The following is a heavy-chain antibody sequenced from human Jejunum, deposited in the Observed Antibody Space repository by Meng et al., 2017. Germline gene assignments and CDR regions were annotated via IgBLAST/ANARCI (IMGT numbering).Heavy chain of an antibody. CDR3: ARDFPFTGSYYLG. Sequence: GESLKISCGTSGFTFSSYWMTWVRQAPGKGLEWVANIKKDGSEKYYVDSVKGRFIISRDNARNSLYLQMNSLRAEGTAVYYCARDFPFTGSYYLGWGQGTLVTVSS. D-gene: IGHD1-26*01. J-gene: IGHJ4*02. CDR1: GFTFSSYW. V-gene: IGHV3-7*01. CDR2: IKKDGSEK.